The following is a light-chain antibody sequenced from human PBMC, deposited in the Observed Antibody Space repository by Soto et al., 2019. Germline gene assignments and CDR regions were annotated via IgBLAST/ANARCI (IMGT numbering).Light chain of an antibody. V-gene: IGKV3-20*01. J-gene: IGKJ4*01. CDR3: HQYDSSPLT. CDR1: QSVSSSY. CDR2: GAS. Sequence: EIVLTQSPGTLSLSPAERATLSWRASQSVSSSYLAWYQQKPGQAPRLLIYGASSRATGIPDRFSGSGSGTDFTLTISRLEPEDFAVYYCHQYDSSPLTFGGGTKVEIK.